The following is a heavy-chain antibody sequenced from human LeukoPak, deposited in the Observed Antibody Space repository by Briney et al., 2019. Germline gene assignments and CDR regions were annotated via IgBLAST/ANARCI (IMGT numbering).Heavy chain of an antibody. CDR1: GGSISSYY. J-gene: IGHJ4*02. CDR2: VYYDGST. D-gene: IGHD3-10*01. V-gene: IGHV4-30-4*08. Sequence: PSETLSLTCTVSGGSISSYYWTWVRQPPGKGLEWIGYVYYDGSTYYHPSLQSRLAISVDTSKNQFSLNLTSVAAADTAVYYCVRGLTGYSYFFDYWGQGALVTVSS. CDR3: VRGLTGYSYFFDY.